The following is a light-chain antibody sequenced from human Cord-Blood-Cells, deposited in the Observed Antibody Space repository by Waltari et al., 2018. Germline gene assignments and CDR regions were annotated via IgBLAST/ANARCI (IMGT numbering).Light chain of an antibody. J-gene: IGLJ1*01. CDR2: EVS. CDR3: SSYAGSNNFV. Sequence: QSALTQPPSASGSPGQSVTISCTGTSSDVGGYNYVSWYQHHPGKAPKRRIYEVSKRPSGVPYRFSGSKSGNTASLTVSGLQAEDEADYYCSSYAGSNNFVFGTGTKVTVL. CDR1: SSDVGGYNY. V-gene: IGLV2-8*01.